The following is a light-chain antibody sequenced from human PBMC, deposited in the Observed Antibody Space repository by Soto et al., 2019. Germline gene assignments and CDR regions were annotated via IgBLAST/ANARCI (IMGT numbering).Light chain of an antibody. CDR1: RHIGTY. CDR3: QQSYTVPRT. V-gene: IGKV1-39*01. J-gene: IGKJ1*01. Sequence: DIQMTQSPPSLSASVGDTVTISCRASRHIGTYLNWYQQKPGKAPQLLIYTASTLHNGVPSRFSGGGSGTAFTLTISNLQPEDFATYHCQQSYTVPRTFGQGTKVDI. CDR2: TAS.